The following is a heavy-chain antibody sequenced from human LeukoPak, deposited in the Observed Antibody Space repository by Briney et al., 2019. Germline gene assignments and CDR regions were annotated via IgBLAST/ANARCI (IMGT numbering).Heavy chain of an antibody. CDR3: ARVMGYGSGSITSWYFDL. J-gene: IGHJ2*01. D-gene: IGHD3-10*01. Sequence: SETLSLTCAVSGGSISSGGYSWSWIRQPPGKGLEWIGYIYHSGSTYYSPSLKSRVTISVDRSKNRFSLKLSSVTAADTAVYYCARVMGYGSGSITSWYFDLWGRGTLVTVSS. V-gene: IGHV4-30-2*01. CDR2: IYHSGST. CDR1: GGSISSGGYS.